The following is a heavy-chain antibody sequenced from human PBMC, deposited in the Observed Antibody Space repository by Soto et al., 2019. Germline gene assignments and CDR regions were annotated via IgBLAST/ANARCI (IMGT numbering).Heavy chain of an antibody. Sequence: GASVKVSCKASGGTFSSYAISWVRRAPGQGLEWMGGIIPIFGTANYAQKFQGRVTITADKSTSTAYMELSSLRSEDTAVYYCARDAPRRYCSGGSCTLPNYFDYWGQGTLVTVSS. V-gene: IGHV1-69*06. D-gene: IGHD2-15*01. CDR3: ARDAPRRYCSGGSCTLPNYFDY. J-gene: IGHJ4*02. CDR2: IIPIFGTA. CDR1: GGTFSSYA.